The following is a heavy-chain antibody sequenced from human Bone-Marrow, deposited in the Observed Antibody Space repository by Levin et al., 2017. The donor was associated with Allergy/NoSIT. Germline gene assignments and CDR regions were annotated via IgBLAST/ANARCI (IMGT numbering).Heavy chain of an antibody. CDR3: AKDPAISVVVPAATSYYDYYMDV. Sequence: GGSLRLSCSASGFVFSGYAMHWVRQAPGKGPEWVAVISYDGSNKYYADSVKGRFTISRDNSKNTLYLQMNSLRAEDTAVYYCAKDPAISVVVPAATSYYDYYMDVWGKGTTVTVSS. CDR2: ISYDGSNK. J-gene: IGHJ6*03. D-gene: IGHD2-2*01. CDR1: GFVFSGYA. V-gene: IGHV3-30*04.